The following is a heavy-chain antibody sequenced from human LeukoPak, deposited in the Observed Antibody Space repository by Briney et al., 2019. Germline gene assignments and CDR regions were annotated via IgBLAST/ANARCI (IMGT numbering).Heavy chain of an antibody. J-gene: IGHJ4*02. Sequence: SETLSLICAVYGGSFSGYYWSWIRQPPGKGLEWIGEINHSGSTNYNPSLKSRVTISVDTSNNQFSLKLSSVTAADTAVYYCAREAKATHFDYWGQGTLVTVSS. CDR1: GGSFSGYY. CDR3: AREAKATHFDY. CDR2: INHSGST. V-gene: IGHV4-34*01.